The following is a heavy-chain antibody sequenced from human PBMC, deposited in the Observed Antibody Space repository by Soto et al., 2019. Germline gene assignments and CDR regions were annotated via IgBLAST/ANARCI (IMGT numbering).Heavy chain of an antibody. D-gene: IGHD6-13*01. Sequence: SETLSLTCTVSGGSISSGGYYWSWIRQHPGKGLEWIGYSYYSGSTYYNPSLKSRVTISVDTSKNQFSLKLSSVTAADTAVYYCARSGGHNTSSWYGSFDYWGQGPLVTVSS. CDR3: ARSGGHNTSSWYGSFDY. CDR2: SYYSGST. V-gene: IGHV4-31*03. J-gene: IGHJ4*02. CDR1: GGSISSGGYY.